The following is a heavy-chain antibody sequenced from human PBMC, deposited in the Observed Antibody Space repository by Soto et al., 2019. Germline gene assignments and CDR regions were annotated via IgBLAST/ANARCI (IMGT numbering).Heavy chain of an antibody. J-gene: IGHJ3*01. CDR2: INHSGST. CDR3: ARAPPSYDYVCGSYRPDAFDV. D-gene: IGHD3-16*02. CDR1: GGSFSNHY. Sequence: QVQQQQWGAGLLKPSETLSLTCAVYGGSFSNHYWSWIRQPPGKGLEWIGEINHSGSTNYNPSLKIRVTISVDTSKNQFSLKLSSVTAADTAVYYCARAPPSYDYVCGSYRPDAFDVWGQGTMVTVSS. V-gene: IGHV4-34*01.